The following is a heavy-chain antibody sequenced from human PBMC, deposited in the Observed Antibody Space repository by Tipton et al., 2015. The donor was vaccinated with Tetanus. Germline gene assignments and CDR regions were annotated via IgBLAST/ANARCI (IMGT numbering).Heavy chain of an antibody. CDR2: INSDGSST. J-gene: IGHJ4*02. D-gene: IGHD4-17*01. CDR3: ARGTVTTLPDY. Sequence: SLRLSCAASGFTFSSYWMHWVRQAPGKGLVWVSRINSDGSSTSYADSVKGRFTISRDNAKNTLYLQMNSLRAEDTAVYYCARGTVTTLPDYWGQGTLVTVSS. V-gene: IGHV3-74*01. CDR1: GFTFSSYW.